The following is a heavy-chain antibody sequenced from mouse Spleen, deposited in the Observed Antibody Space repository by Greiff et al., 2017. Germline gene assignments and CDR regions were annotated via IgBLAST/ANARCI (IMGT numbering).Heavy chain of an antibody. V-gene: IGHV14-3*01. CDR3: AGIYYYGSSYDWFAY. D-gene: IGHD1-1*01. CDR1: GFNIKNTY. CDR2: IDPANGNT. J-gene: IGHJ3*01. Sequence: VQLKQSVAELVRPGASVKLSCTASGFNIKNTYMHWVKQRPEQGLEWIGRIDPANGNTKYAPKFQGKATITADTSSNTAYLQLSSLTSEDTAIYYCAGIYYYGSSYDWFAYWGQGTLVTVSA.